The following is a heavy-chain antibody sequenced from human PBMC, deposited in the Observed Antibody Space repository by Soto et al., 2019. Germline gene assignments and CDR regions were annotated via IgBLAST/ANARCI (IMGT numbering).Heavy chain of an antibody. V-gene: IGHV1-69*02. CDR2: IIPILGIA. D-gene: IGHD3-3*01. CDR1: GGTFSSYT. CDR3: ARALHDFWSGYYRYFDY. Sequence: SVKVSCKASGGTFSSYTISWVRQAPGQGLEWMGRIIPILGIANYAQKFQGRVTITADKSTSTAYMELSSLRSEDTAVYYCARALHDFWSGYYRYFDYWGQGTLVTVSS. J-gene: IGHJ4*02.